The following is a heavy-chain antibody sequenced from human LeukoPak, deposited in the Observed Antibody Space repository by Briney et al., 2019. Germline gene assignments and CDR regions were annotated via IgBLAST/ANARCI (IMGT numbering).Heavy chain of an antibody. CDR1: GYTFIGYF. D-gene: IGHD4-11*01. Sequence: GASVKVSCKASGYTFIGYFVHWMRQAPGQGLEWMGLINPTGGSTGYAQKFQGRVTMTRDMSTSTVYMELSSLRSEDTAVYYCARDYSLYYYYYYMDVWGKGTTVTVSS. V-gene: IGHV1-46*01. J-gene: IGHJ6*03. CDR2: INPTGGST. CDR3: ARDYSLYYYYYYMDV.